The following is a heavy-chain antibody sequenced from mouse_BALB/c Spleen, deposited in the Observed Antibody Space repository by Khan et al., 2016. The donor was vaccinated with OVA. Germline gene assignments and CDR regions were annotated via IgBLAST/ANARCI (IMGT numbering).Heavy chain of an antibody. CDR2: IWSGGST. V-gene: IGHV2-2*01. D-gene: IGHD1-3*01. CDR3: ARERLTFAY. Sequence: QVQLKQPGPGLVQPSQSLSITCTVAGFSLSNYGIHWVRQSPGKGLERLGLIWSGGSTDSNAAFISRLSISKDNYRSQDFVKMNSLTTDDSATYYCARERLTFAYWGKGPRVTVSS. J-gene: IGHJ3*01. CDR1: GFSLSNYG.